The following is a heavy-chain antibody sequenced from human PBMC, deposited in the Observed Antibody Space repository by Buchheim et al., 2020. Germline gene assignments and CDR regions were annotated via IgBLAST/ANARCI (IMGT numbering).Heavy chain of an antibody. V-gene: IGHV3-48*01. CDR2: ISSSSSTI. D-gene: IGHD2-2*01. CDR3: AREGIYCSSTSCYYGYDYGMDV. Sequence: EVQLVESGGGLVQPGGSLRLSCAASGFTFSSYSMNWVRQAPGKGLEWVSYISSSSSTIYYADSVKGRFTISRDNAKNSLYLQMNSLRAEDTAVYYCAREGIYCSSTSCYYGYDYGMDVWGQGTT. CDR1: GFTFSSYS. J-gene: IGHJ6*02.